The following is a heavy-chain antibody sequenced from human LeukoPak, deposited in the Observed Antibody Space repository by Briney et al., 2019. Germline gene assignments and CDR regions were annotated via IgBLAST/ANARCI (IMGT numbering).Heavy chain of an antibody. CDR1: GFTFSSYS. CDR2: ISTSSSYI. Sequence: GGSLRLSCAASGFTFSSYSMNWVRQAPGKGLEWVSFISTSSSYIHYADSVKDRFTISRDNAKRSLYLQVNSLRAEDTAVYYCARAKRNGFDIWGQGTMVTVSS. CDR3: ARAKRNGFDI. J-gene: IGHJ3*02. V-gene: IGHV3-21*01.